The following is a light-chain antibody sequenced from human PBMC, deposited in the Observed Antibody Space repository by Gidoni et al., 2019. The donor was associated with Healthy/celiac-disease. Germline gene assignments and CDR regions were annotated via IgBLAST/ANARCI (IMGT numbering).Light chain of an antibody. CDR1: QSVLYSSNNKNY. J-gene: IGKJ2*01. CDR2: WAS. CDR3: QQYYSTLPYT. V-gene: IGKV4-1*01. Sequence: DIVMTQSPDSLAVSLGERATINCKSSQSVLYSSNNKNYLAWYQQKPGQPPKLLIYWASTRESGVPDRFSGSGSGTDVTLTISSLQAEDVAVYYCQQYYSTLPYTFGQGTKVEIK.